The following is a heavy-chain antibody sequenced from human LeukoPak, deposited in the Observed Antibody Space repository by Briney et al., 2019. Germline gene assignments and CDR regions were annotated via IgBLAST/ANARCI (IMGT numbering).Heavy chain of an antibody. J-gene: IGHJ4*02. CDR1: GGSISSYY. V-gene: IGHV4-59*01. CDR2: IYYSGST. CDR3: AGATIYDFWSGYYVLGYFDY. Sequence: PSETLSLTCTVSGGSISSYYWSWIRQPPGKGLEWIGYIYYSGSTNYNPSLKSRVTISVDTSKNQFSLKLSSVTAADTAVYYCAGATIYDFWSGYYVLGYFDYWGQGTLVTVSS. D-gene: IGHD3-3*01.